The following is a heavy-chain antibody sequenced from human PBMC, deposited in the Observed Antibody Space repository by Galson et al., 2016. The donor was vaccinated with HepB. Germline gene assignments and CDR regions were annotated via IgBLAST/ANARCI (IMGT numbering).Heavy chain of an antibody. J-gene: IGHJ4*02. CDR2: IKQDGSEE. D-gene: IGHD6-19*01. CDR1: GFTLSTYW. V-gene: IGHV3-7*03. CDR3: ARGSGWLSDH. Sequence: SLRLSCAVSGFTLSTYWMTWVRQAPGKGLEWVAIIKQDGSEEIYADSVRGRFTISGDDAKNLQFLQMNGLRGEDTAVYYCARGSGWLSDHWGQGILVTVSS.